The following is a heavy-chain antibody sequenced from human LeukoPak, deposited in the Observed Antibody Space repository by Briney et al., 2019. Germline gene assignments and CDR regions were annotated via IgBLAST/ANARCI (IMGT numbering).Heavy chain of an antibody. CDR3: ARVAPYYDFWSGYSPSDYFDY. J-gene: IGHJ4*02. D-gene: IGHD3-3*01. Sequence: ASVTVSCKASGYTFTSYYMHWVRQAPGQGLEWMGIINPSGGSTSYAQKFQGRVTMTRDMSTSTVYMELSSLRSEDTAVYYCARVAPYYDFWSGYSPSDYFDYWGQGTLVTVSS. V-gene: IGHV1-46*01. CDR2: INPSGGST. CDR1: GYTFTSYY.